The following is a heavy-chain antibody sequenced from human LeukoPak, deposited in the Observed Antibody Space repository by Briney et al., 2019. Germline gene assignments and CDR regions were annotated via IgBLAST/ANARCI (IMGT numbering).Heavy chain of an antibody. CDR1: GGSFSGYY. J-gene: IGHJ4*02. V-gene: IGHV4-34*01. D-gene: IGHD6-6*01. CDR2: INHSGST. CDR3: ATGIAARFFDS. Sequence: SETLSLTCAVYGGSFSGYYWSWIRQPPGKGLEWIGEINHSGSTNYNPSLKSRVTISVDTSKNQFSLKLSSVTAADTAVYYCATGIAARFFDSWGQGTLVSVSS.